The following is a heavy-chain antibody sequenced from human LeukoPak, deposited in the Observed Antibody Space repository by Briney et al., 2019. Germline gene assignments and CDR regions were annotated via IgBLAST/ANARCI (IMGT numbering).Heavy chain of an antibody. CDR1: GFTFKTSG. V-gene: IGHV3-30*18. Sequence: GGSLRLSCAASGFTFKTSGMHWVRQAPGKGLEWVSIISYGGLNIYYTDSVRGRFTVSRDNSQNTLFLQMNSLRPEDTALYYCAKDRRSDSGYPDHWGQGTLVIVSS. CDR2: ISYGGLNI. J-gene: IGHJ4*02. D-gene: IGHD5-12*01. CDR3: AKDRRSDSGYPDH.